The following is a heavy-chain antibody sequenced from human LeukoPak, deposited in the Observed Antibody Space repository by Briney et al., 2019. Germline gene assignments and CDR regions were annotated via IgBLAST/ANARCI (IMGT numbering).Heavy chain of an antibody. Sequence: VASVKVSCKASGYTFTSYAMHWVRQAPGQRLEWMGWINAGNGNTKYSQKFQGRVTITRDTSASTAYMELSSLRSEDTAVYYCARSRPYDILTGYYTFDYWGQGTLVTVSS. CDR3: ARSRPYDILTGYYTFDY. D-gene: IGHD3-9*01. CDR2: INAGNGNT. J-gene: IGHJ4*02. V-gene: IGHV1-3*01. CDR1: GYTFTSYA.